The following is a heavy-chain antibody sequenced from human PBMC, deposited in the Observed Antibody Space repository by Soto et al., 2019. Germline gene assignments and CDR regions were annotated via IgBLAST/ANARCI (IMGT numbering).Heavy chain of an antibody. D-gene: IGHD3-9*01. V-gene: IGHV1-58*01. J-gene: IGHJ4*02. CDR2: IVVGSGNT. Sequence: SVKVSCKASGFTFTSSAVQWVRQARGQRLEWIGWIVVGSGNTNYAQKFQERVTISVDTSKNQFSLKLSSVTAADTAVYYCARGDYDILTGYYSFDYWGQGTLVTVSS. CDR3: ARGDYDILTGYYSFDY. CDR1: GFTFTSSA.